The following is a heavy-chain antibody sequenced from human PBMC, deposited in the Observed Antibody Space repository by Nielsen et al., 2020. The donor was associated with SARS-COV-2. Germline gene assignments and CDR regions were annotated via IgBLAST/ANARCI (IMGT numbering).Heavy chain of an antibody. CDR3: ASGGIAVAAGSY. CDR2: INAGNGNT. J-gene: IGHJ4*02. D-gene: IGHD6-19*01. V-gene: IGHV1-3*01. Sequence: WVRQAPGQRLEWMGWINAGNGNTKYSQKFQGRVTITRDTSASTAYMELSSLRSEDTAVYYCASGGIAVAAGSYWGQGTLVTVSS.